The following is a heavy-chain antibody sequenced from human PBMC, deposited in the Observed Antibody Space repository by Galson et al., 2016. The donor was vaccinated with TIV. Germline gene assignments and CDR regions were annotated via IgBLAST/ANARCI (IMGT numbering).Heavy chain of an antibody. D-gene: IGHD3-22*01. CDR3: ARDRYYDARGYYYYYYGMDV. CDR1: GFTFSSYG. CDR2: IYGDGRT. Sequence: SLRLSCAASGFTFSSYGIHWVRQAPGKGLEWVSVIYGDGRTYYTDSVRGRFTISRDSSKNTLYLQMNSLRAEDTAVYYCARDRYYDARGYYYYYYGMDVWGQGTTVTVSS. V-gene: IGHV3-53*01. J-gene: IGHJ6*02.